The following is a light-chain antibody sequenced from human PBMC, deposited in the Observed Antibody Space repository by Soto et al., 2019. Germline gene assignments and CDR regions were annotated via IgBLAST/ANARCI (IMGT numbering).Light chain of an antibody. CDR3: CSFAGSSTS. Sequence: QSVLTQPASVSGSPGQSITISCTGTSSDFGTYKPVSWYQQYPGKAPKVIIYDDTKRPSGVSSRFSGSKSGNTASLTISGLQAEDEADYYCCSFAGSSTSFGGGTKVTVL. J-gene: IGLJ3*02. CDR2: DDT. CDR1: SSDFGTYKP. V-gene: IGLV2-23*01.